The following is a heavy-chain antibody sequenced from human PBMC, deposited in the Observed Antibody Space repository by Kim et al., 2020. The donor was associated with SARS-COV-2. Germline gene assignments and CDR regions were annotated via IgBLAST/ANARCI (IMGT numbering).Heavy chain of an antibody. J-gene: IGHJ4*02. CDR1: GFTFGDYA. V-gene: IGHV3-49*03. D-gene: IGHD2-2*01. CDR2: IRSKAYGGTT. CDR3: TRGGYCSSTSCDGGDY. Sequence: GGSLRLSCTASGFTFGDYAMSWFRQAPGKGLEWVGFIRSKAYGGTTEYAASVKGRFTISRDDSKSIAYLQMNSLKTEDTAVYYCTRGGYCSSTSCDGGDYWGQGTLVTVSS.